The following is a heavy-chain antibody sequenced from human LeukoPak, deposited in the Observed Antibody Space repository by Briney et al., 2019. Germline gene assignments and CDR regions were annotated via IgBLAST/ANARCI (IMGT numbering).Heavy chain of an antibody. D-gene: IGHD2-2*01. Sequence: GGSLRLSCAASGFTFSTYSMNWVRQAPGKGLEWVSAIGSSGGTTYYADSVKGRFTISRDNSKNTLYLQLNSLRAEDTAVYYCAKGTSWMNPYYYMDVWGTGTTVTVSS. J-gene: IGHJ6*03. CDR2: IGSSGGTT. CDR3: AKGTSWMNPYYYMDV. CDR1: GFTFSTYS. V-gene: IGHV3-23*01.